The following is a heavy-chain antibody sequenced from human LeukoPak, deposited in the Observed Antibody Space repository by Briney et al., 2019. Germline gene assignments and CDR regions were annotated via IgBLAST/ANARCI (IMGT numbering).Heavy chain of an antibody. Sequence: GGSLRLSCAASGFTFDDYAMHWVRQAPGKGLEWVSGISWNSGSIDYADSVKGRFTISRDNAKNSLYLQMNSLRAEDTALYYCAKVGGDYSSSWYGTFDYWGQGTLVTVSS. CDR2: ISWNSGSI. V-gene: IGHV3-9*01. CDR3: AKVGGDYSSSWYGTFDY. D-gene: IGHD6-13*01. CDR1: GFTFDDYA. J-gene: IGHJ4*02.